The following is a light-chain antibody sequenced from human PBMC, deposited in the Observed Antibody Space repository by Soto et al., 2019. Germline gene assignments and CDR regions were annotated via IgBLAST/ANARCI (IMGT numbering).Light chain of an antibody. V-gene: IGKV1-5*03. Sequence: DIQMTQSPSSLSASVGDRVTITCQASQDIDNYVNWYQQKPGKAPKLLIYKASTLKSGVPSRFSGSGSGTEFTLTISSLQPDDFATYYCQHYNSYSEAFGQGTKVDI. CDR3: QHYNSYSEA. CDR2: KAS. J-gene: IGKJ1*01. CDR1: QDIDNY.